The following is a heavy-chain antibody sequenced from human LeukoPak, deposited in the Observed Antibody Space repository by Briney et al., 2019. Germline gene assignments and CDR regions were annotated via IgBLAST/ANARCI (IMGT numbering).Heavy chain of an antibody. V-gene: IGHV1-18*01. CDR2: ISAYNGNT. J-gene: IGHJ4*02. CDR3: ARDPFSYCTNGVCSTDY. CDR1: GYTYTNYG. D-gene: IGHD2-8*01. Sequence: ASVKVSCKASGYTYTNYGITWVRQAPGQGLEWMGWISAYNGNTNYAQKLQGRVTMTTDTSTSTAYMELRSLRSDDTAVYYCARDPFSYCTNGVCSTDYWGQGTLVTVSS.